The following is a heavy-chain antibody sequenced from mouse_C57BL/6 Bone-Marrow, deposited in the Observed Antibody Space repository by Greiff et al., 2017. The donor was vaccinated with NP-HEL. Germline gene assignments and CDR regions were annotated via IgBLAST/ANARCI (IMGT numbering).Heavy chain of an antibody. J-gene: IGHJ4*01. CDR1: GFTFSDYG. CDR2: LSSGSSTI. Sequence: EVKLMESGGGLVKPGGSLKLSCAASGFTFSDYGMHWVRQAPEKGLEWVAYLSSGSSTIYYADTVQGRFTISRDNAKNTLFLQMTSLRSEDTAMYYCARFDGYYAYAMDYWGQGTSVTVSS. D-gene: IGHD2-3*01. CDR3: ARFDGYYAYAMDY. V-gene: IGHV5-17*01.